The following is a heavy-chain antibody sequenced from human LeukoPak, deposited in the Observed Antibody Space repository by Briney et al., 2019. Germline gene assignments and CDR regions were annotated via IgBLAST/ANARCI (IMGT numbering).Heavy chain of an antibody. Sequence: NPAETLSLTCTVSGGSISSGGYYWGWIRQHQGKGREWIGYSYYSGSTYYHPSLKSRVTISVDTSKNQFSLKLSSVTAADTAVYYCARDQARYCSGGSCRRDEYNWFDPWGQGTLVTVSS. CDR3: ARDQARYCSGGSCRRDEYNWFDP. CDR2: SYYSGST. D-gene: IGHD2-15*01. CDR1: GGSISSGGYY. J-gene: IGHJ5*02. V-gene: IGHV4-31*03.